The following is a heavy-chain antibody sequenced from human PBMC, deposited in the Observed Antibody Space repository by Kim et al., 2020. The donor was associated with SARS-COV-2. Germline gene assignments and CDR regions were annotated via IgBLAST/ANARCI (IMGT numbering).Heavy chain of an antibody. V-gene: IGHV3-21*01. CDR2: ISTSSIYI. Sequence: GGSLRLSCAASGFTFSTYSMNWVRQAPGKGLEWVSSISTSSIYIYYADSAKGRFTISRDNAKSSLFLQMNSLRAEDTGVYYCARFEGYGMDVWGQGTTVT. D-gene: IGHD3-9*01. CDR1: GFTFSTYS. J-gene: IGHJ6*02. CDR3: ARFEGYGMDV.